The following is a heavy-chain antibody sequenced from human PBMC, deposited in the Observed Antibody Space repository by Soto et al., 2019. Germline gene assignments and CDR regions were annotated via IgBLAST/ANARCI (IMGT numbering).Heavy chain of an antibody. D-gene: IGHD4-17*01. V-gene: IGHV4-39*01. Sequence: SETLSITCTISGGSISSSSYYWGWIRQPPGKGLEWIGRIYYSGSTYYNPSLKSRVTISVDTSKNQFSLKLSSVTAADTSLYYWARHLVYYYGDYVRAFDIWGQGTMVTVSS. CDR2: IYYSGST. J-gene: IGHJ3*02. CDR1: GGSISSSSYY. CDR3: ARHLVYYYGDYVRAFDI.